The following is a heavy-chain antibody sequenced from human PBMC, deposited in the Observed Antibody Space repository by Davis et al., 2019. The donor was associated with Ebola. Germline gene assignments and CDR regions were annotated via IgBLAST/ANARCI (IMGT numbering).Heavy chain of an antibody. Sequence: GESLKISCAASGFTFSSYNMNWVRQAPGKGLEWVSYISSSGSTIYYADSVKGRFTISRDNAKNSLYLQMNSLRAEDTAVYYCARDLAARRGSTLGGYYYYGMDVWGQGTTVTVSS. CDR3: ARDLAARRGSTLGGYYYYGMDV. V-gene: IGHV3-48*04. J-gene: IGHJ6*02. CDR2: ISSSGSTI. D-gene: IGHD6-6*01. CDR1: GFTFSSYN.